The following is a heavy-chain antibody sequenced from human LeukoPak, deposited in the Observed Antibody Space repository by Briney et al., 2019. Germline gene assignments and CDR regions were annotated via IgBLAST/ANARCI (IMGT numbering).Heavy chain of an antibody. Sequence: PGGSLRLSCAASGFTFSSYSMNWVRQAPGKGLEWVSSISSSSSYIYYADSVKGRFTISRDNAKNSLYLQMNSLRAEDTAVYYCARERDPDCGGDCYPPPSYAFDIWGQGTMVTVSS. D-gene: IGHD2-21*02. CDR3: ARERDPDCGGDCYPPPSYAFDI. CDR1: GFTFSSYS. J-gene: IGHJ3*02. V-gene: IGHV3-21*01. CDR2: ISSSSSYI.